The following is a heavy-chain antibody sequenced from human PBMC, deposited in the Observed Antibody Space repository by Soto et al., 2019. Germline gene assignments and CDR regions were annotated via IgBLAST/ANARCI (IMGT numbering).Heavy chain of an antibody. V-gene: IGHV4-39*01. CDR3: ATTYGSGSYWDDY. J-gene: IGHJ4*02. D-gene: IGHD3-10*01. Sequence: SETLSLTCTVSGGSISSSTYYWGWIRQPPGKGLEWIGSIYYSGSTYYNPSLKSRVTISIDTSKNQFSLNLRSVTAADTAVYYCATTYGSGSYWDDYWGQGTLVTVSS. CDR2: IYYSGST. CDR1: GGSISSSTYY.